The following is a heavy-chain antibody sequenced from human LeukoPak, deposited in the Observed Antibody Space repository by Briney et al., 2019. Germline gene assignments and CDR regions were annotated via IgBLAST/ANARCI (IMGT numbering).Heavy chain of an antibody. D-gene: IGHD2-21*02. CDR2: ISAYNGKT. J-gene: IGHJ3*02. CDR1: GYTFTAYG. Sequence: ASVKVSCKASGYTFTAYGISWVRQAPGQGLEWMGYISAYNGKTNYAHKLQGRVTMTTDTSTSTAYMELRSLRSDDTAVYYCARDLAVVTAFGQHAFDIWGQGTMVTVSS. V-gene: IGHV1-18*01. CDR3: ARDLAVVTAFGQHAFDI.